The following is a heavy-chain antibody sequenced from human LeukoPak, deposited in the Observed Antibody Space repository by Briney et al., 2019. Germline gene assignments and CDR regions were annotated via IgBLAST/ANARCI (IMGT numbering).Heavy chain of an antibody. CDR3: ARKYYAKYYFDH. J-gene: IGHJ4*02. D-gene: IGHD3-3*01. Sequence: PGGSLRLSCAASGFTFSSYAMHWVRQAPGKGLEWVTVISYDGSNKYYADSVKGRFTISRDNSKNTLYLQMNSLRPEDTAVYFCARKYYAKYYFDHWGQGTLVTVSS. CDR2: ISYDGSNK. CDR1: GFTFSSYA. V-gene: IGHV3-30*03.